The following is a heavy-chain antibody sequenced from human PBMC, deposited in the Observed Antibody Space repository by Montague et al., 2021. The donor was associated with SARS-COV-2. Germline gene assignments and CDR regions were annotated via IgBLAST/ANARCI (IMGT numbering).Heavy chain of an antibody. J-gene: IGHJ6*02. Sequence: TLSLTCTVSGASISTGPFYWSWIRQSPGKGLEWIGYIYYSGSTYYNPSLKSRITMSVDPSKNQFSLKLSSVTAADTAVYYCARVRYYGSGTSLGMDVWGQGTTVTVSS. CDR3: ARVRYYGSGTSLGMDV. CDR1: GASISTGPFY. D-gene: IGHD3-10*01. V-gene: IGHV4-31*03. CDR2: IYYSGST.